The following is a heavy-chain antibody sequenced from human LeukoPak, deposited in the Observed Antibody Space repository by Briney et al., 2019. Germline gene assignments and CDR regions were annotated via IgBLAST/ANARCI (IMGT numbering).Heavy chain of an antibody. D-gene: IGHD3-22*01. V-gene: IGHV1-18*01. CDR3: ARVQSDSSGYYYDY. J-gene: IGHJ4*02. CDR2: ISAYNGHT. Sequence: GASVKVSCKASGYTFTTYGISWVRQAPGQGLEWMGWISAYNGHTNYAQKLQGRVTMTTDTSTSTAYMELRSLRSDDTAVYYCARVQSDSSGYYYDYWGQGTLVTVSS. CDR1: GYTFTTYG.